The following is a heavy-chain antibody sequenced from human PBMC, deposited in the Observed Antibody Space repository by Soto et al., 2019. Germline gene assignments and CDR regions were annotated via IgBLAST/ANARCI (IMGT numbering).Heavy chain of an antibody. D-gene: IGHD3-22*01. CDR3: ARGRGGYLSSSGHTHNYLDY. V-gene: IGHV1-18*01. CDR1: GYTFSDYG. Sequence: QVHLVQSGSEVKTAGAAVKVSSKASGYTFSDYGVSWVRQAPGQGLEWMGWINVYSGTTNYLPKFQGRVTMTTDTSTSTLYMELRDLSSEDTAVYYCARGRGGYLSSSGHTHNYLDYWGQGTLVTVSS. CDR2: INVYSGTT. J-gene: IGHJ4*02.